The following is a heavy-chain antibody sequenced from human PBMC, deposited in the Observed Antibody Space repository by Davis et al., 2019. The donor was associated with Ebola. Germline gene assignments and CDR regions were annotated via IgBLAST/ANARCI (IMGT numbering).Heavy chain of an antibody. V-gene: IGHV5-10-1*01. J-gene: IGHJ4*02. CDR2: IDPSDSYT. D-gene: IGHD5-24*01. CDR1: GYSFTSYW. Sequence: PGGSLRLSCKGSGYSFTSYWISWVRQMPGKGLEWMGRIDPSDSYTNYSPSFQGHVTISADKSISTAYLQWSSLKASDTAIYYCARGTNGYNPGGYFDSWGQGTLVTVSS. CDR3: ARGTNGYNPGGYFDS.